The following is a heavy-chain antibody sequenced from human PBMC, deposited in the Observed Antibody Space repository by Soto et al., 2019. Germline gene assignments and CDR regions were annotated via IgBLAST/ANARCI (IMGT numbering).Heavy chain of an antibody. CDR2: ISYDGSNK. D-gene: IGHD3-10*01. V-gene: IGHV3-30*18. Sequence: LRLSCAASGFTFSSYGMHWVRQAPGKGLEWVAVISYDGSNKYYADSVKGRFTISRDNSKNTLYLQMNSLRAEDTAVYYCAKVTYGSGSYTYSWFDPWGQGTLVTVSS. CDR3: AKVTYGSGSYTYSWFDP. J-gene: IGHJ5*02. CDR1: GFTFSSYG.